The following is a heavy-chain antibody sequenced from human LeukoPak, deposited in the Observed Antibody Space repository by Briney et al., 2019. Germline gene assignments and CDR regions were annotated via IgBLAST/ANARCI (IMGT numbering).Heavy chain of an antibody. Sequence: GASVKVSCKVSAYSLTELSMHWVRQAPGQGLEWMGIINPSGGSTSYAQKFQGRVTMTRDTSTSTVYMELSSLRSEDTAVYYCARRGYSSGWYYFDYWGQGTLVTVSS. D-gene: IGHD6-19*01. CDR1: AYSLTELS. V-gene: IGHV1-46*01. CDR3: ARRGYSSGWYYFDY. CDR2: INPSGGST. J-gene: IGHJ4*02.